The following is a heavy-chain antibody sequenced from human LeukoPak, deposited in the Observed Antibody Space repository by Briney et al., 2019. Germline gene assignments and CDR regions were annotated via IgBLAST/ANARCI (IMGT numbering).Heavy chain of an antibody. CDR2: IYYSGST. J-gene: IGHJ4*02. V-gene: IGHV4-39*01. D-gene: IGHD1-26*01. CDR1: GGSISSSSYY. CDR3: ARVGEIVGAT. Sequence: SETLSLTCTVSGGSISSSSYYWGWIRQPPGKGLEWIGSIYYSGSTYYNPSPKSRVTISVDTSKNQFSLKLSSVTAADTAVYYCARVGEIVGATWGQGTLVTVSS.